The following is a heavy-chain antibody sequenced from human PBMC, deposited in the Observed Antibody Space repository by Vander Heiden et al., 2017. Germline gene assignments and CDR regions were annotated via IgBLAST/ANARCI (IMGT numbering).Heavy chain of an antibody. CDR2: IYYSGST. J-gene: IGHJ6*02. D-gene: IGHD3-16*01. V-gene: IGHV4-39*01. Sequence: QLQLQESGPGLVKPSETLSLTCTVSGGSISSSSYYWGWIRQPPGKGLEWIGSIYYSGSTYYNPSLKSRVTISVDTSKNQFSLKLSSVTAADTAVYYCARHYDYVWGSYYYYGMDVWGQGTTVTVSS. CDR3: ARHYDYVWGSYYYYGMDV. CDR1: GGSISSSSYY.